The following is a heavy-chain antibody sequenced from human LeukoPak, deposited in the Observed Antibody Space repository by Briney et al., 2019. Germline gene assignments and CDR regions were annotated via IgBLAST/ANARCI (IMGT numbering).Heavy chain of an antibody. V-gene: IGHV3-21*01. CDR3: AREIYYDILTGYYRGLHDAFDI. D-gene: IGHD3-9*01. Sequence: PGGSLRLSCAPSGFTFSSYSMNWVRQAPGKGLEWVSSISSSSRYIYYADSVKGRFTISRDNAKNSLYLQMTSLRAEDTAVYYCAREIYYDILTGYYRGLHDAFDIWGQGTMVTVSS. CDR1: GFTFSSYS. J-gene: IGHJ3*02. CDR2: ISSSSRYI.